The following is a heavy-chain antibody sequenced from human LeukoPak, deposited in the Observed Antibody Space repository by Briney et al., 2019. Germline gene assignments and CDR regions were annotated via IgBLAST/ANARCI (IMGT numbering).Heavy chain of an antibody. J-gene: IGHJ4*02. CDR3: ARWGLEYDSLTGYYMSLVY. CDR2: IYHSGST. D-gene: IGHD3-9*01. Sequence: SETLSLTCAVSGYSLSSGYYWGWIRPPPGKGLEWIGSIYHSGSTYYNPSLKSRVTISVDTSKNQFSLKLSSVTAADTAVYYCARWGLEYDSLTGYYMSLVYWGQGTLVTVS. CDR1: GYSLSSGYY. V-gene: IGHV4-38-2*01.